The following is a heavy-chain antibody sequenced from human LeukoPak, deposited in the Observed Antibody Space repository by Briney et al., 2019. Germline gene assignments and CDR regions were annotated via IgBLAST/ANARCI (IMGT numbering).Heavy chain of an antibody. V-gene: IGHV3-23*01. CDR3: AKGTGALLRSRFDY. D-gene: IGHD4-17*01. Sequence: GGSLRLSCAASGFTFSSYAMSWVRQAPGKGLEWVSAISGSGGSTYYADSVKGRFTISRDNSKNTLYLQMNSLRAEDTTVYYCAKGTGALLRSRFDYWGQGTLVTVSS. J-gene: IGHJ4*02. CDR2: ISGSGGST. CDR1: GFTFSSYA.